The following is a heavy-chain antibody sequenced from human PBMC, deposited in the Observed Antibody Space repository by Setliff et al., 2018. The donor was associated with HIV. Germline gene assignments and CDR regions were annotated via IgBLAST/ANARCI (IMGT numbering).Heavy chain of an antibody. CDR3: ARDSTQTYYDILTVYYTPSNDY. J-gene: IGHJ4*02. CDR2: INPNSGGT. D-gene: IGHD3-9*01. Sequence: ASVKVSCKASGYTFTGYYMHWVRQAPGQGLEWMGWINPNSGGTNYAQKFQGRATMTRDTSISTAYMELSRLRSDDTAVYYCARDSTQTYYDILTVYYTPSNDYWGQGTLVTVSS. CDR1: GYTFTGYY. V-gene: IGHV1-2*02.